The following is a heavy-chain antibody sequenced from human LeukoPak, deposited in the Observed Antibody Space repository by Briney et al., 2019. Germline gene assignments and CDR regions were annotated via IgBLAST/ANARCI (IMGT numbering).Heavy chain of an antibody. CDR1: GFTFSTYA. Sequence: GGSLRLSCAASGFTFSTYAMSWVRQAPGKGLQWLSAISGSGGSTFYADSVTGRSTISRDNSKNTLYLQMNSLRAEDTAVYYCAKDLQDIVVVVAATLFDYWGQGTLVTVSS. CDR2: ISGSGGST. D-gene: IGHD2-15*01. V-gene: IGHV3-23*01. CDR3: AKDLQDIVVVVAATLFDY. J-gene: IGHJ4*02.